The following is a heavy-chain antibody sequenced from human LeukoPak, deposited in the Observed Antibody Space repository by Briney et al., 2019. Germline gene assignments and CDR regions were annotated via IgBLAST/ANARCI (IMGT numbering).Heavy chain of an antibody. Sequence: RASVKVSCKASGGTFSSYGISWVRQAPGKGLEWMGWISGYNGNTNYAQKLQGRVTMTTDTSTSTAYMELRSLRSDDTAVYYCAREHIAGTTDYWGQGTLVTVSS. D-gene: IGHD6-13*01. J-gene: IGHJ4*02. CDR2: ISGYNGNT. V-gene: IGHV1-18*01. CDR3: AREHIAGTTDY. CDR1: GGTFSSYG.